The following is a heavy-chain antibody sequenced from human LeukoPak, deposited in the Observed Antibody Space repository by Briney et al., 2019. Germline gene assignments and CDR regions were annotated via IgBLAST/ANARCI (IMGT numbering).Heavy chain of an antibody. V-gene: IGHV4-39*01. Sequence: SETLSLTCSVSGGSISSSNYYWGWIRQPPGKGLEWIGSIYYSGSTYYNPSLKSRVTISVDTSKNQFSLKVSSATAADTAVYYCARPKVPAAIRGAFDIWGQGTMVTVSS. CDR1: GGSISSSNYY. J-gene: IGHJ3*02. CDR3: ARPKVPAAIRGAFDI. D-gene: IGHD2-2*02. CDR2: IYYSGST.